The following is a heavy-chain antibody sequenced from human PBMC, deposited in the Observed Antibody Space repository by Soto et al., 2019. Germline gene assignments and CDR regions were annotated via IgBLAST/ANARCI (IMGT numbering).Heavy chain of an antibody. D-gene: IGHD1-26*01. V-gene: IGHV2-5*02. CDR3: AHAHGGRSLY. Sequence: QITLKESGPPLVKPTQTLTLTCTFSGFSLTTDRVGVGWIRQPPGEALEWLAVIYWDDSKTYRPSLESRLTITKDTSKNQVALTMTNMDSLDTATYYCAHAHGGRSLYWGQGALVTVSS. CDR1: GFSLTTDRVG. CDR2: IYWDDSK. J-gene: IGHJ4*02.